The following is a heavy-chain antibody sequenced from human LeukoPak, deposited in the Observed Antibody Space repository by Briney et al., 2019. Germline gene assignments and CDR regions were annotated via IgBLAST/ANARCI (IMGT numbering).Heavy chain of an antibody. Sequence: SETLSPTCTVSGGSISSGSYYWSWIRQPAGKGLEWIGRIYTSGSTNYNPSLKSRVTISVDTSKIQFSLKLSSVTAADTAVYYCARWNRSWFDPWGQGTLVTVSS. CDR1: GGSISSGSYY. J-gene: IGHJ5*02. CDR2: IYTSGST. CDR3: ARWNRSWFDP. V-gene: IGHV4-61*02. D-gene: IGHD1-1*01.